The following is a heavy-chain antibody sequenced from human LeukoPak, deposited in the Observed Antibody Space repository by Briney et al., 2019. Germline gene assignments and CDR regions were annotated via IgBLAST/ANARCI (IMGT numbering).Heavy chain of an antibody. D-gene: IGHD5-18*01. V-gene: IGHV1-69*13. Sequence: ASVKVSCKASGGTFSSYAISWVRQAPGQGLEWMGGIIPIFGTANYAQKFQGRVTITADESTSTAYMELSSLRSEDTAVYYCARGGGYRDHGAFDIWGQGTMVTVSS. CDR3: ARGGGYRDHGAFDI. CDR2: IIPIFGTA. J-gene: IGHJ3*02. CDR1: GGTFSSYA.